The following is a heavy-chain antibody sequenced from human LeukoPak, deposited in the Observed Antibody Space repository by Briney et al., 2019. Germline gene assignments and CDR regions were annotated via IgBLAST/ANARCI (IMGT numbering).Heavy chain of an antibody. CDR1: GLSVSTNY. CDR3: AKDIGSYYDY. CDR2: IQYDGSKK. Sequence: GGSLRLSCAASGLSVSTNYMTWVRQAPGKGLEWVTFIQYDGSKKYYADSVKGRFTISRDNSKNTLYLEMNSLRAEDTAVYYCAKDIGSYYDYWGQGILVTVSS. V-gene: IGHV3-30*02. D-gene: IGHD3-10*01. J-gene: IGHJ4*02.